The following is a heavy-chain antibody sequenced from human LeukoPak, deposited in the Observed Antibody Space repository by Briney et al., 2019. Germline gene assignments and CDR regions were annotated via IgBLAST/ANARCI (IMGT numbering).Heavy chain of an antibody. Sequence: GASVKVSCKASGGTFSSYAISWVRQAPGQGLEWMGWIIPIFGTANYAQKFQGRVTITADESTSTAYMELSSLRSEDTAVYYCARGGSGSSSLSYPGTLYYWGQGTLVTVSS. CDR1: GGTFSSYA. D-gene: IGHD3-10*01. CDR2: IIPIFGTA. V-gene: IGHV1-69*01. CDR3: ARGGSGSSSLSYPGTLYY. J-gene: IGHJ4*02.